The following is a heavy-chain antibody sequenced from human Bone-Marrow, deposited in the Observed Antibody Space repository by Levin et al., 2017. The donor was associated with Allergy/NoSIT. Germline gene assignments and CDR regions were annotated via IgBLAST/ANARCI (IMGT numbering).Heavy chain of an antibody. CDR2: ISWNGDKK. D-gene: IGHD2-2*01. V-gene: IGHV3-9*01. CDR1: GFIFDDYA. J-gene: IGHJ6*02. CDR3: ARDMNCSSPVCLTGGTYFYALDI. Sequence: HSGGSLRLSCGASGFIFDDYAMHWVRQAPGKGLEWVAHISWNGDKKAYADSVGGRFSISRDDAKKSLYLHMNNLRTEDTALYFCARDMNCSSPVCLTGGTYFYALDIWGQGTAVTVSS.